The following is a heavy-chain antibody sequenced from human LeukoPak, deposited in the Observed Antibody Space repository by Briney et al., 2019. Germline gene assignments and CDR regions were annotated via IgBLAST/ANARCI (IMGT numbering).Heavy chain of an antibody. CDR3: VRDRDYAFDF. J-gene: IGHJ3*01. V-gene: IGHV3-48*02. CDR1: GFTFSYYS. Sequence: GGSLRLSCAASGFTFSYYSMNWVRQAPGKGLEWISYSNTDGTISYADTVKGRFTISRDNAENSLYLQMNSLRDEDTAVYFCVRDRDYAFDFWGQGTMVTVSS. CDR2: SNTDGTI.